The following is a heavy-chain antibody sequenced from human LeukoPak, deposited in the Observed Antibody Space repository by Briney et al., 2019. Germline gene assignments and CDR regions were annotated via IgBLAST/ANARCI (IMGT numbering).Heavy chain of an antibody. CDR2: ISISGSKT. V-gene: IGHV3-23*01. Sequence: GGSLRLSCAASEFDFSSHAVTWVRQAPGKGLEWVSAISISGSKTYYADSVKGRLTISRDNSKNTLYLQMNSLRAEDTAVYYCANEIRPNDYWGQGTQVTVSS. CDR1: EFDFSSHA. D-gene: IGHD4-17*01. J-gene: IGHJ4*02. CDR3: ANEIRPNDY.